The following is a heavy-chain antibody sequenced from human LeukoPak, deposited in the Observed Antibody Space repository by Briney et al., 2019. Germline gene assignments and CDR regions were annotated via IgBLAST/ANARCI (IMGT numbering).Heavy chain of an antibody. V-gene: IGHV3-9*01. J-gene: IGHJ4*02. CDR2: INWDSGHI. D-gene: IGHD3-10*01. CDR1: GFIFDHYA. Sequence: PGRSLRLSCTASGFIFDHYAMHWVRQVPGKGPEWVSGINWDSGHIGYADSVKGRFTISRDNSKNTLYLQMNSLRAEDTAVYYCARDLWFGDGRGYWGQGTLVTVSS. CDR3: ARDLWFGDGRGY.